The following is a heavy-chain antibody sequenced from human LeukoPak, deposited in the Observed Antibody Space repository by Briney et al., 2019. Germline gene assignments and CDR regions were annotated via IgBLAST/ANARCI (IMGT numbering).Heavy chain of an antibody. CDR1: GGSFSGYY. CDR3: ARGLPSYYDSSGSMDV. V-gene: IGHV4-34*01. J-gene: IGHJ6*04. Sequence: NTSETLSLTCAVYGGSFSGYYWSWIRQPPGKGLEWIGEINHSGSTNYNPSLKSRVTISVDTSKNQFSLKLSSVTAADTAVYYCARGLPSYYDSSGSMDVWGKGTAVTVSS. CDR2: INHSGST. D-gene: IGHD3-22*01.